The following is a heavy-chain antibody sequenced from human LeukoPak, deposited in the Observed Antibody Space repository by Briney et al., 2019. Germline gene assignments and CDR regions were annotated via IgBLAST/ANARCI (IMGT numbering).Heavy chain of an antibody. CDR3: ARYIVGATTYFDY. D-gene: IGHD1-26*01. Sequence: GASVKVSCKASGYTFTSYYMHWVRPPPGQGLAWMGIINPSGGSTSYEQKFQGRVTMTRDTSTSTVYMELSSLRSEDTAVYYCARYIVGATTYFDYWGQGTLVTVSS. V-gene: IGHV1-46*01. CDR2: INPSGGST. J-gene: IGHJ4*02. CDR1: GYTFTSYY.